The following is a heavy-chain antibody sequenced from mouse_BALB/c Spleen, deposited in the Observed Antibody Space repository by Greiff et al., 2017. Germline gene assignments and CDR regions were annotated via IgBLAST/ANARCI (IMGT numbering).Heavy chain of an antibody. Sequence: EVQVVESGGGLVQPGGSLKLSCAASGFTFSSYTMSWVRQTPEKRLEWVAYISNGGGSTYYPDTVKGRFTISRDNAKNTLYLQMSSLKSEDTAMYYCARQGDYGFDYWGQGTTLTVSS. V-gene: IGHV5-12-2*01. CDR3: ARQGDYGFDY. CDR1: GFTFSSYT. D-gene: IGHD2-4*01. CDR2: ISNGGGST. J-gene: IGHJ2*01.